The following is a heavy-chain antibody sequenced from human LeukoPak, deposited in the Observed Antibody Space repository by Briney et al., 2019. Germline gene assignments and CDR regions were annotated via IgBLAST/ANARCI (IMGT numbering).Heavy chain of an antibody. CDR3: AREVDSYGENWFDP. CDR2: IYTSGST. D-gene: IGHD5-18*01. Sequence: PSQTLSLTCTVSGGSISSGSYYWSWIRQPAGKGLEWIGRIYTSGSTNYNPSLKSRVTISVDTSKNQVSLKLSSVTAADTAVYYCAREVDSYGENWFDPWGQGTLVTVSS. CDR1: GGSISSGSYY. J-gene: IGHJ5*02. V-gene: IGHV4-61*02.